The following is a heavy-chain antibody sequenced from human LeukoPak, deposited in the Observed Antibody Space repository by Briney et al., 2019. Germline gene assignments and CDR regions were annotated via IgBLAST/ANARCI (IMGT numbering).Heavy chain of an antibody. D-gene: IGHD4-17*01. CDR3: AKDWHTVTSFDY. V-gene: IGHV3-30*18. Sequence: GRSLRLSCAASGFTFGSYGMHWVRQAPGKGLEWVAVISYDGRNKYYVDSVKGRFTISKDNSKNTLYLQMNSLRAEDTAVYYCAKDWHTVTSFDYWGQGTLVTVSS. CDR2: ISYDGRNK. J-gene: IGHJ4*02. CDR1: GFTFGSYG.